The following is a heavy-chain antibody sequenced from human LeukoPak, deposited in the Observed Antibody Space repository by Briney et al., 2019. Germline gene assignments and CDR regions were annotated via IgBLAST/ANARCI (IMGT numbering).Heavy chain of an antibody. Sequence: GASVKVSCKVSGYTLTELSMHWVRQAPGKGLEWMGGFDPEDGETIYAQKFQGRVTMTKDTSTDTAYMELSSLRSEDTAVYYCATGYYDSSGYKRSDAFDIWGQGTMVTVSS. D-gene: IGHD3-22*01. CDR2: FDPEDGET. CDR1: GYTLTELS. J-gene: IGHJ3*02. V-gene: IGHV1-24*01. CDR3: ATGYYDSSGYKRSDAFDI.